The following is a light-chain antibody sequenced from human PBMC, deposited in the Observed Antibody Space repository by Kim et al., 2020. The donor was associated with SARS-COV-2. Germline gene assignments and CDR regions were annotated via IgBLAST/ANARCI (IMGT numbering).Light chain of an antibody. CDR1: QDISRY. V-gene: IGKV1-39*01. Sequence: DIQMTQSPSSLSASVGDRVTITCRASQDISRYLNWYQQKPGKAPKLLIYTASSLQSGVPSRFTGSGSGTDFTLTISSLQPEDFATYSGQRTYSASRTFGQGAKVDIK. CDR2: TAS. J-gene: IGKJ1*01. CDR3: QRTYSASRT.